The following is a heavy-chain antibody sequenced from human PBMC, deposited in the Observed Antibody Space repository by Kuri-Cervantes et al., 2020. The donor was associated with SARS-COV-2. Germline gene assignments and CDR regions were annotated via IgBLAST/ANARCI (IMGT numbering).Heavy chain of an antibody. J-gene: IGHJ4*02. CDR2: ISGSGGST. D-gene: IGHD4-17*01. CDR1: GFTFSRYA. V-gene: IGHV3-23*01. Sequence: GGSLRLSCAASGFTFSRYAMSWVRQAPGKGLEWVSAISGSGGSTYYADSVKGRFTIARDNSRNTLYLQTNSLRAEDTAVYYCATDDTGDYGSTYLDYWGQGTRVTVSS. CDR3: ATDDTGDYGSTYLDY.